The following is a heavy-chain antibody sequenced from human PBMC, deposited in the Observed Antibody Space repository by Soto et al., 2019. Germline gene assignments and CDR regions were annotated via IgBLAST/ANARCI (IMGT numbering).Heavy chain of an antibody. V-gene: IGHV3-23*01. J-gene: IGHJ4*02. Sequence: EVHLLESGGGVVQPGKSLKISCATSGFAFSDYPMTWVRQPPGQGLEWVSGISASGEKPYYADSVKGRFTISRDNSKNTLSLQMNSLRVEDTGIYYCARGFSAGKGSPSDFWGQGSLVTVSS. CDR3: ARGFSAGKGSPSDF. CDR2: ISASGEKP. D-gene: IGHD6-13*01. CDR1: GFAFSDYP.